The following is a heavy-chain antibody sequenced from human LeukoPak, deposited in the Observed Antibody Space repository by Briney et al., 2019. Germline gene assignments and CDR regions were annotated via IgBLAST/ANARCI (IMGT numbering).Heavy chain of an antibody. CDR3: ARDRYSSAWYEE. V-gene: IGHV3-74*01. CDR2: INSGGSST. CDR1: AFTFSSYW. D-gene: IGHD6-19*01. Sequence: PGESLRLSCTASAFTFSSYWMHWVRQAPGKGLVWFSHINSGGSSTSYANSVKGRFTISRDNAKNTLYLQMNSLRAEDTAVYYWARDRYSSAWYEEWGQGTLVTVSS. J-gene: IGHJ4*02.